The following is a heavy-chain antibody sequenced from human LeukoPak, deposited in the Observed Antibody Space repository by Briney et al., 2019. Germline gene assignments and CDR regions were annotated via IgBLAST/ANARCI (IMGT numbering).Heavy chain of an antibody. CDR1: GGSISSGGYY. CDR3: ARVRYSYGHLDY. D-gene: IGHD5-18*01. CDR2: IYYSGSA. J-gene: IGHJ4*02. V-gene: IGHV4-31*03. Sequence: SQTLSLTCTVSGGSISSGGYYWSWIRQHPGKGLEWIGYIYYSGSAYYNPSLKSRVTISVDTSKNQFSLKLSSVTAADTAVYYCARVRYSYGHLDYWGQGTLVTVSS.